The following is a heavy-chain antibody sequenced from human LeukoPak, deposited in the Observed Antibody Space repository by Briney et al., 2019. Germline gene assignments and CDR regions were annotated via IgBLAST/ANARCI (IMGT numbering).Heavy chain of an antibody. CDR1: GGSISSSSYY. Sequence: PSETLSLTCTVSGGSISSSSYYWGWIRQPPGKGLEWIGSIYYSGSTYYNPSLKSRVTISVDTSKNQFSLKLSSVTAADTAVYYCARSSYSSSYAFDIWGQGTMVTVSS. D-gene: IGHD5-18*01. CDR3: ARSSYSSSYAFDI. CDR2: IYYSGST. J-gene: IGHJ3*02. V-gene: IGHV4-39*07.